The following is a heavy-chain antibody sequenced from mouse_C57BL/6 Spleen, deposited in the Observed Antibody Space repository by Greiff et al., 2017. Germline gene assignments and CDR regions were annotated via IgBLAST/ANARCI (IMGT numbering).Heavy chain of an antibody. CDR2: IWSGGST. CDR1: GFSLTSYG. V-gene: IGHV2-2*01. D-gene: IGHD4-1*02. J-gene: IGHJ2*01. CDR3: ASQLGRGGYFDY. Sequence: QVQLKQSGPGLVQPSQCLSITCKVSGFSLTSYGVHWVRQSPGQGLEWLGVIWSGGSTDYNAAFISRLSISKDNSKIQVFFKMNSLQADDTAIYYCASQLGRGGYFDYWGQGTTLTVSS.